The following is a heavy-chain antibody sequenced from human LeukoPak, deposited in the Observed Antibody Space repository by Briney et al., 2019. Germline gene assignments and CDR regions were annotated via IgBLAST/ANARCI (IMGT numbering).Heavy chain of an antibody. CDR1: RFTSNSYT. V-gene: IGHV3-21*06. Sequence: GGSLRLSCAASRFTSNSYTMHWVRQAPGKGLEWVSSISSSSSYIYYADSVKGRFTISRDNAKNSLYLHMNSLRAEDTAVYHCARERAAGGPISTFRPEFDPWGQGTLVTVSS. CDR2: ISSSSSYI. D-gene: IGHD6-13*01. CDR3: ARERAAGGPISTFRPEFDP. J-gene: IGHJ5*02.